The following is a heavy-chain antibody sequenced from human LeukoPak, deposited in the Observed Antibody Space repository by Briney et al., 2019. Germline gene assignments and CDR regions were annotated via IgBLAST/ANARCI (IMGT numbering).Heavy chain of an antibody. V-gene: IGHV3-21*01. J-gene: IGHJ4*02. CDR3: ARCSGVFGSSGY. CDR1: GFSFAYYA. Sequence: GGSLRLSCAASGFSFAYYAMHWVRQAPGKGLEWVSTISSGTGSYIYYADSVRGRFTISRDNAKNSLYLQMNSLRAEDTAVYYCARCSGVFGSSGYWGQGTLVTVSS. D-gene: IGHD6-6*01. CDR2: ISSGTGSYI.